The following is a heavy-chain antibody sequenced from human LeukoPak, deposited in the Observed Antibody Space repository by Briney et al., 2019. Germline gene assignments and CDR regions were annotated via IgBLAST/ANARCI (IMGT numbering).Heavy chain of an antibody. CDR1: GYTFTSYG. D-gene: IGHD5-24*01. Sequence: SVKVSCKASGYTFTSYGISWVRQAPGQGLEWMGRIIPIFGTANYAQEFQGRVTITTDESTSTAYMELSSLRSEDTAVYYCARDLSLGDGYNTFGYWGQGTLVTVSS. J-gene: IGHJ4*02. CDR3: ARDLSLGDGYNTFGY. CDR2: IIPIFGTA. V-gene: IGHV1-69*05.